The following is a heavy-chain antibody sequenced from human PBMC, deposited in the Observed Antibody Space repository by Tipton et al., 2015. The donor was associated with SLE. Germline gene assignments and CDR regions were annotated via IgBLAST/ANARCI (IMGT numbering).Heavy chain of an antibody. J-gene: IGHJ6*02. Sequence: LRLSCTVSGGSISSSSYYWSWIRQPPGRGLVWLGYISYSGSTNYNPSLKSRVTISVDTSKNQFSLKLTSVTAADTAVYYCARGLYYYYGMDVWGQGTTVTVSS. CDR2: ISYSGST. V-gene: IGHV4-61*01. CDR3: ARGLYYYYGMDV. CDR1: GGSISSSSYY.